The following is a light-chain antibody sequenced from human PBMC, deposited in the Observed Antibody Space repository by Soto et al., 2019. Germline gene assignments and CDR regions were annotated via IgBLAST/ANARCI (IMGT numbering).Light chain of an antibody. J-gene: IGLJ2*01. CDR1: SSDVGGYNY. V-gene: IGLV2-14*01. CDR3: SSYTSSSTRV. Sequence: QSALTQPASVSGSPGQSISISCTGTSSDVGGYNYVSWYQQYPGKAPKLMIYDVSNRPSGVSNRFSGSKSGNTASLTISGLQAEDEADYYCSSYTSSSTRVVGGGTKVTVL. CDR2: DVS.